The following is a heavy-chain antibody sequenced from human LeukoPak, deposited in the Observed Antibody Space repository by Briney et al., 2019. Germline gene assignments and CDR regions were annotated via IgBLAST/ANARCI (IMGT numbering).Heavy chain of an antibody. J-gene: IGHJ4*02. CDR1: GFTFSSYA. CDR3: AKDPGSGRPPDY. CDR2: ISLSGRST. V-gene: IGHV3-23*01. Sequence: GGSLRLSCAASGFTFSSYAMSWVRQAPGKGLEWASAISLSGRSTYHAESVKGRFTISRDNTNNTLYLQMNSLRAEDTAVYYCAKDPGSGRPPDYWGQGTLVTVSS. D-gene: IGHD6-19*01.